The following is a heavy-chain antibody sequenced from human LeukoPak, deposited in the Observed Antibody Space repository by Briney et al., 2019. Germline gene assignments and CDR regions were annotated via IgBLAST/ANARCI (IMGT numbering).Heavy chain of an antibody. D-gene: IGHD3-16*01. J-gene: IGHJ3*02. Sequence: GGSLRLSCAASGFTVSSNYMSWVRQAPGKGLEWVSVIYSGGGTYYADAVKGRFTISRDNSKNTLYLQMNSLRAGDTAVYYCARDHYVDDFDIWGQGTMVTVSS. CDR2: IYSGGGT. CDR1: GFTVSSNY. CDR3: ARDHYVDDFDI. V-gene: IGHV3-66*01.